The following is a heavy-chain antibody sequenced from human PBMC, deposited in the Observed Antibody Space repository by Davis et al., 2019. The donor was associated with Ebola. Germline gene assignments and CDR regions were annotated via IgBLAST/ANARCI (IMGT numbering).Heavy chain of an antibody. Sequence: GESLKISCAASGFTFSSYSMNWVRQAPGRGLEWVSYISSSSTTKYYADSVKGRFTISRDNARNSLYLQMDSLRAEDTALYYCARDQGSQGNFHYWGQGTLVAVSS. CDR1: GFTFSSYS. D-gene: IGHD6-19*01. J-gene: IGHJ4*02. V-gene: IGHV3-48*01. CDR2: ISSSSTTK. CDR3: ARDQGSQGNFHY.